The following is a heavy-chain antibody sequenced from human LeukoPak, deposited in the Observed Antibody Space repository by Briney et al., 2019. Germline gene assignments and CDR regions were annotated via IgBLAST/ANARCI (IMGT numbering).Heavy chain of an antibody. CDR3: AKVGEGPFDY. J-gene: IGHJ4*02. CDR2: ISWNSGSI. V-gene: IGHV3-9*01. CDR1: GFTFDDYA. Sequence: SLRLSCAASGFTFDDYAMHWVRQAPGKGLEWVSGISWNSGSIGYADSVKGRFTISRDNAKNSLYLQMNSLRAEDTALYYCAKVGEGPFDYWGQGTLVTVSS.